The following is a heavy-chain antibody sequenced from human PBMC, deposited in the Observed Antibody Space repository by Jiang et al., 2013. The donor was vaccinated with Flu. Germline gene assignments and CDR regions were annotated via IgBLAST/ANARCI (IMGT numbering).Heavy chain of an antibody. CDR2: IYPGDSDT. D-gene: IGHD3-10*01. J-gene: IGHJ3*02. Sequence: IYPGDSDTRYSPSFQGQVTISADKSISTAYLQWSSLKASDTAMYYCARQRWFGEYEAFDIWGQGTMVTVSS. V-gene: IGHV5-51*01. CDR3: ARQRWFGEYEAFDI.